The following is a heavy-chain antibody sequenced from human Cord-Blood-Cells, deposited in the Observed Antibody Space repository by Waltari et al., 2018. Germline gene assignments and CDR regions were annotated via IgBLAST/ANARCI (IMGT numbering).Heavy chain of an antibody. CDR3: ASSKLAARPSISAFDI. V-gene: IGHV3-53*02. Sequence: EVQLVETGGGLIQPGGSLRLSCAASGFTVSSNYMSWVRQAPGKGTVWVSVIYCGGSTSYADSVKGRFTIARDNSKNTLYLQMNSLSAGDTAVYYCASSKLAARPSISAFDIWGQGTMVTVSS. CDR1: GFTVSSNY. D-gene: IGHD6-6*01. CDR2: IYCGGST. J-gene: IGHJ3*02.